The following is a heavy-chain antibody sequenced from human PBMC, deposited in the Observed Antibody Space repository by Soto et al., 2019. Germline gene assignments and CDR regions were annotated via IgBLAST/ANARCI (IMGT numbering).Heavy chain of an antibody. J-gene: IGHJ4*02. Sequence: SETLSLTCAVSGGSISSGGYSWSWIRQPPGKGLEWIGYIYHSGSTYYNPSLKSRVTISVDRSKNQFSLKLSSVAAADTAVYYCARGSEYYGSGSYYGLDYWGQGTLVTVSS. CDR1: GGSISSGGYS. V-gene: IGHV4-30-2*01. CDR2: IYHSGST. CDR3: ARGSEYYGSGSYYGLDY. D-gene: IGHD3-10*01.